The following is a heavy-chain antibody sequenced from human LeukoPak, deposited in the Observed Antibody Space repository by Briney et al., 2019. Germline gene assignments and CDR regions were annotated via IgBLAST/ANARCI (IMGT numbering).Heavy chain of an antibody. J-gene: IGHJ5*02. D-gene: IGHD6-6*01. CDR3: ARHIAARPVWFDP. Sequence: PSETLSLTCTVSGGSISSSSYYWGWIRQPPGKGLEWIGSIYYSGSTYYNPSLKSRVTISVDTSKNQFSLKLSSVTAADTAVYYCARHIAARPVWFDPWGQGTLVTVSS. V-gene: IGHV4-39*07. CDR2: IYYSGST. CDR1: GGSISSSSYY.